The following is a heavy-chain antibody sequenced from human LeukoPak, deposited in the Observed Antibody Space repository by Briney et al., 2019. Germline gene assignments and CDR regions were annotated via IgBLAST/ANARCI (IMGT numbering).Heavy chain of an antibody. J-gene: IGHJ5*02. CDR2: IYHSGST. CDR3: ARGRYSSGWYNWFDP. D-gene: IGHD6-19*01. Sequence: KPSENLSLNCTVSGYSISSGYYWGWIRQPPGKGLEWIGSIYHSGSTYYNPSLKSRVTISVDTSKNQFSLKLSSVTAADTAVYYCARGRYSSGWYNWFDPWGQGTLVTVSS. V-gene: IGHV4-38-2*02. CDR1: GYSISSGYY.